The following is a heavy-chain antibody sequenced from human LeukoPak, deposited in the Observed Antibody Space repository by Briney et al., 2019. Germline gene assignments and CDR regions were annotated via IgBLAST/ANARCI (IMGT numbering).Heavy chain of an antibody. J-gene: IGHJ5*02. CDR3: VRERYCSGGSCYSRYNWFDP. V-gene: IGHV1-2*06. CDR1: GYTFTGYY. D-gene: IGHD2-15*01. CDR2: INPNSGGT. Sequence: ASVKVSCKASGYTFTGYYMHWVRQAPGQGLEWMGRINPNSGGTNYAQKFQGRVTMTRDTSISTAYMELSRLRSDDTAVYYCVRERYCSGGSCYSRYNWFDPWGQGTLVTVSS.